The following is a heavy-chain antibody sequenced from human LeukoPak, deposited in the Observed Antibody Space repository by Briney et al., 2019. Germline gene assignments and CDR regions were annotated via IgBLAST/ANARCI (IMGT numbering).Heavy chain of an antibody. CDR3: ARGLVITGAFDI. CDR2: IYTSGST. CDR1: GGSISSGSYY. V-gene: IGHV4-61*02. D-gene: IGHD3-22*01. J-gene: IGHJ3*02. Sequence: SETLSLTCTVSGGSISSGSYYWSWIRQPAGKGLEWIGRIYTSGSTNYNPSLKSRVTISVDTSKNQFSLKQSSVTAADTAVYYCARGLVITGAFDIWGQGTMVTVSS.